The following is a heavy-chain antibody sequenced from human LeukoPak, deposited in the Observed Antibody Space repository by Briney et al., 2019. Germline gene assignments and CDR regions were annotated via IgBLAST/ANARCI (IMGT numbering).Heavy chain of an antibody. D-gene: IGHD3-16*01. CDR1: GGSISSSSYY. J-gene: IGHJ6*04. Sequence: SETLSLTCTVSGGSISSSSYYWDWIRQPPGKGLEWIGSIYYSGSTYYNPSLKSRVSISVDTSKNQFSLKLSSVTAADTAVYYCARAPVSTAYLHYYSMDVWGKGTMVTVSS. CDR2: IYYSGST. CDR3: ARAPVSTAYLHYYSMDV. V-gene: IGHV4-39*01.